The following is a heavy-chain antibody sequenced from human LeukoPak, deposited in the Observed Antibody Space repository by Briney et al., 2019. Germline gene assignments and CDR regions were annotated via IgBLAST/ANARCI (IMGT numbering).Heavy chain of an antibody. CDR3: AKDRSPYSSGWYYFDY. J-gene: IGHJ4*02. CDR2: ISGSGGST. V-gene: IGHV3-23*01. Sequence: GGSLRLSYAASGFTFSSYAMSWVRQAPGKGLEWVSAISGSGGSTYYADSVKGRFTISRDNSKNTLYLQMNSLRAEDTAVYYCAKDRSPYSSGWYYFDYWGQGTLVTVSS. D-gene: IGHD6-19*01. CDR1: GFTFSSYA.